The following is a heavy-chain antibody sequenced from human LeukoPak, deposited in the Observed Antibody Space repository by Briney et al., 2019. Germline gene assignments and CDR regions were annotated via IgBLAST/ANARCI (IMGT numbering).Heavy chain of an antibody. CDR3: TRGSSGWKGIDN. D-gene: IGHD6-19*01. V-gene: IGHV3-74*01. Sequence: PGGSLRLSCAASGFTYRTYWMHWVRQAPGKGLVWVSRIDPDENGIVYSDSVKGRFTISRDNAKNTVYLQMDSVRADDTAVYYCTRGSSGWKGIDNWGQGTLVTVSS. CDR1: GFTYRTYW. CDR2: IDPDENGI. J-gene: IGHJ4*02.